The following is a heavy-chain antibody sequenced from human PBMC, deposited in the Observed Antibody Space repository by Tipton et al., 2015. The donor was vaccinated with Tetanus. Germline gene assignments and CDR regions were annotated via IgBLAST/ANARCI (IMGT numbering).Heavy chain of an antibody. CDR3: ARIHDYWSGYFDF. V-gene: IGHV4-61*01. CDR1: GGSISSGSYY. Sequence: TLSLTCTVSGGSISSGSYYWSWVRQPPGKGLEYLGYILYGKSTHFNPSLQSRLSMSGDPVKNQVSLRLTSVTAADTAVYYCARIHDYWSGYFDFWGQGTPVTVSP. J-gene: IGHJ4*02. D-gene: IGHD3-3*01. CDR2: ILYGKST.